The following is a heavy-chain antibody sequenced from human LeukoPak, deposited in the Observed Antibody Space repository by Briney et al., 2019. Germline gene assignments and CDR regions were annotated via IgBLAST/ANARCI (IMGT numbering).Heavy chain of an antibody. CDR1: GFTFSSYW. J-gene: IGHJ4*02. D-gene: IGHD3-22*01. CDR3: VRLRRNSDSSGYHYYYDY. V-gene: IGHV3-74*01. CDR2: INTDGSST. Sequence: GGSLRLSCAASGFTFSSYWMHWVRQAPGKGLVWVSRINTDGSSTSYADSVKGRFTISRDNAKNSLYLQMNSLRAEDTAVYYCVRLRRNSDSSGYHYYYDYWGQGTLVTVSS.